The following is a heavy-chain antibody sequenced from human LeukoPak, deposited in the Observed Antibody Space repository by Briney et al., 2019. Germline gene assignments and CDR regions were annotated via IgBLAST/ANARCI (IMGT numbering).Heavy chain of an antibody. D-gene: IGHD6-13*01. J-gene: IGHJ3*02. CDR1: GFTFSSYA. Sequence: PGGSLRLSCAASGFTFSSYAMSWVRQAPGKGLEWVSAMSGSGDSSYYADSVKGRFTISRDNSKNTLYLQMNSLRAEDTAVYYCAYTGAAAATWAFDIWGQGTMVTVSS. CDR2: MSGSGDSS. V-gene: IGHV3-23*01. CDR3: AYTGAAAATWAFDI.